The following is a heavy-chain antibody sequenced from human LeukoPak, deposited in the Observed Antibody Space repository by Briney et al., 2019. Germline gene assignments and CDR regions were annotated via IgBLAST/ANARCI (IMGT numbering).Heavy chain of an antibody. V-gene: IGHV3-30*02. CDR2: IRYDGSNK. D-gene: IGHD1-14*01. Sequence: VGSLRLSCAASGFTFSSYGMHWVRQAPGKGLEWVAFIRYDGSNKYYADSVKGRFTISRDNSKNTLYLQMNSLRAEDTAVYYCAKDRVVSREPTAFDIWGQGTMVTVSS. CDR3: AKDRVVSREPTAFDI. CDR1: GFTFSSYG. J-gene: IGHJ3*02.